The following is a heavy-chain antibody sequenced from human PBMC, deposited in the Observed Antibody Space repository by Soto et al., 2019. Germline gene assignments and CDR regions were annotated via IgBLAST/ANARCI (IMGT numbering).Heavy chain of an antibody. CDR1: XFTFSSYG. CDR2: IWYDGSNK. J-gene: IGHJ4*02. Sequence: XXXXXXRXXXXAXXFTFSSYGMXWXXQAPGXGLEWVAVIWYDGSNKYYADSVKGRFTISRDNSXNXLXXQMNSLRAEDTVVYYCARAVPATMFDYWGQGTLVTVSS. V-gene: IGHV3-33*01. D-gene: IGHD2-2*01. CDR3: ARAVPATMFDY.